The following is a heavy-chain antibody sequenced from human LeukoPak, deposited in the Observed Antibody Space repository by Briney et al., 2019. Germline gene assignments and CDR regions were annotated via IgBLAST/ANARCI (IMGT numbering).Heavy chain of an antibody. Sequence: PSETLSLTCAVYGGSFSGYYWSWIRQPPGKGLEWIGEINHSGSTNYNPSLKSRVTISVDTSKNQFSLKLSSVTAADTAVYYCARGGIGVVPAAILAFWGQGTLVTVSS. D-gene: IGHD2-2*01. CDR3: ARGGIGVVPAAILAF. J-gene: IGHJ4*02. CDR1: GGSFSGYY. CDR2: INHSGST. V-gene: IGHV4-34*01.